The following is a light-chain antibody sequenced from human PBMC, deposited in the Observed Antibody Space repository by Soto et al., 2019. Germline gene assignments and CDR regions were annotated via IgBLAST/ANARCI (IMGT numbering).Light chain of an antibody. CDR2: GAS. CDR1: QSISSSY. CDR3: QQYGSSSWT. J-gene: IGKJ1*01. V-gene: IGKV3-20*01. Sequence: EIVSTKSPGTLSLSPGKRAALSCRASQSISSSYLAWYQQRPGQAPRLLIYGASSRATGIPDRFSGSGSGTEFTLTISRLEPEDFAVYYCQQYGSSSWTFGQGTKVDIK.